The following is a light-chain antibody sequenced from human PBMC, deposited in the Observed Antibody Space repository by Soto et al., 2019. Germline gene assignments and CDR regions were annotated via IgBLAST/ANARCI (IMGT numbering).Light chain of an antibody. V-gene: IGKV3-15*01. CDR2: GAS. J-gene: IGKJ1*01. Sequence: EIVMTQFPATLFVSPGERATLSCRASESVGSNLAWYQQKPGQAPRLLISGASTRASGIPATFSGSGSGTEFTLTISSLQSEDFAVYYCQQYKNSQTFGQGTKV. CDR1: ESVGSN. CDR3: QQYKNSQT.